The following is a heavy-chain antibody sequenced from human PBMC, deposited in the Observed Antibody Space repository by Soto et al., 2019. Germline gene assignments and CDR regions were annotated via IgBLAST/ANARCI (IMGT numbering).Heavy chain of an antibody. V-gene: IGHV1-8*01. CDR1: GYTFTTYD. CDR2: MDPNSGST. Sequence: ASVKVSFKASGYTFTTYDINWLRQAPGQGLEWLGWMDPNSGSTGYAQNFQGRITMTRNISRNTAHMELSSLQSEDTAVYYCARERKFDFWRKGLDVWGQGTTVTVSS. CDR3: ARERKFDFWRKGLDV. J-gene: IGHJ6*02. D-gene: IGHD3-3*01.